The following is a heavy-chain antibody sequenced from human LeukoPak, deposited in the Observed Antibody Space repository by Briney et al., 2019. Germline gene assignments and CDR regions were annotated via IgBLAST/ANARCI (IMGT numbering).Heavy chain of an antibody. J-gene: IGHJ5*02. CDR1: GFTFSGYS. CDR2: TVSRGTT. Sequence: QTGGSLRLSCAASGFTFSGYSMNWVRQAPGKGLEWVSSTVSRGTTQYADSVKGRFTVSRDTSKNTLYLQMNSLRADDTAVYYCAKCSTSAYTTGWCNWIDPWGQGTLVTVSS. D-gene: IGHD6-19*01. V-gene: IGHV3-23*01. CDR3: AKCSTSAYTTGWCNWIDP.